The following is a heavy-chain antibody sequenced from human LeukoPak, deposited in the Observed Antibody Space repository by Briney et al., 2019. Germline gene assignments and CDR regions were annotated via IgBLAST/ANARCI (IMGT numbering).Heavy chain of an antibody. V-gene: IGHV1-69*13. J-gene: IGHJ6*02. CDR3: ARLDEYSSSSRYYGMDV. D-gene: IGHD6-6*01. CDR2: IIPIFGTA. CDR1: GGTFSSYA. Sequence: SVKVSCKASGGTFSSYAISWVRQAPGQGLEWMGGIIPIFGTANYAQKFQGRVTITADESTSTAYMELSSLRSEDTAVYYCARLDEYSSSSRYYGMDVRGQGTTVTVSS.